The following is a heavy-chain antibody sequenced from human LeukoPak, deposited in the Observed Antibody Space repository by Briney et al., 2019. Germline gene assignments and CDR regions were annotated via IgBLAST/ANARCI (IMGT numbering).Heavy chain of an antibody. D-gene: IGHD4-17*01. Sequence: WASVKVSCKASGGTFSSYAISWVRQAPGQGLEWMGRIIPILGIANYAQKFQGRVTITADKSTSTAYMELSSLRSEDTAVYYCARDTYYGDSAVSAYWGQGTLVTVSS. CDR3: ARDTYYGDSAVSAY. CDR1: GGTFSSYA. J-gene: IGHJ4*02. CDR2: IIPILGIA. V-gene: IGHV1-69*04.